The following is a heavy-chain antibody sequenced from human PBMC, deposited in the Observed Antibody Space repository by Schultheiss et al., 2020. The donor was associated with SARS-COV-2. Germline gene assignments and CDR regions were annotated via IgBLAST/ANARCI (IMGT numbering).Heavy chain of an antibody. V-gene: IGHV4-39*07. CDR1: GGSISSSSYY. Sequence: GSLRLSCTVSGGSISSSSYYWGWIRQPPGKGLEWIGEINHSGSTNYNPSLKSRVTISVDTSKNQFSLKLSSVTAADTAVYYCARGRAYDSSGTYYYYGMDVWGQGTTVTVSS. CDR3: ARGRAYDSSGTYYYYGMDV. CDR2: INHSGST. J-gene: IGHJ6*02. D-gene: IGHD3-22*01.